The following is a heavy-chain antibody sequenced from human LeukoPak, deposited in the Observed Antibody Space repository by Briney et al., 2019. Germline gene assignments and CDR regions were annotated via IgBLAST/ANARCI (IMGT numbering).Heavy chain of an antibody. CDR3: ARSAAHDYFDY. D-gene: IGHD6-13*01. CDR1: GGSISSYY. J-gene: IGHJ4*02. CDR2: IYYSGST. Sequence: SETLSLTCTVSGGSISSYYWSWIRQPPGKGLEWIGYIYYSGSTNYNPSLRSRVTISVDTSKNQFSLKLSSVTAADTAVYYCARSAAHDYFDYWGQGTLVTVSS. V-gene: IGHV4-59*01.